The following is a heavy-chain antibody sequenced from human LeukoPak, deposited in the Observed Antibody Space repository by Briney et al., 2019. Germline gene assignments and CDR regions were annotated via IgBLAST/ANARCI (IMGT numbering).Heavy chain of an antibody. CDR2: MSPNSGNT. V-gene: IGHV1-8*01. J-gene: IGHJ4*02. CDR1: GYTFTSYD. CDR3: ARDSSGAGSDY. Sequence: GASVKVSCKASGYTFTSYDINWVRQATGQGLEWVGWMSPNSGNTGYAQKFQGRVTMTRNTSISTAYMGLSSLRSEDTAVYYCARDSSGAGSDYWGQGTLVTVSS. D-gene: IGHD3-22*01.